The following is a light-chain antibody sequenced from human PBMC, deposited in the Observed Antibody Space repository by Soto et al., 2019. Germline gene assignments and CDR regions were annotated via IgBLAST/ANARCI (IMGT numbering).Light chain of an antibody. V-gene: IGLV2-8*01. J-gene: IGLJ2*01. CDR1: SSDVGGYNY. CDR3: CSYAGRNNLV. Sequence: QSVLTQPPSASGSPGQSVTISCTGTSSDVGGYNYVSWYQQHPGKAPKVMIYAVSKRPSGVPDRFSGSKSGNTASLTVSGLQAEDEADYYCCSYAGRNNLVFGGGTKLTVL. CDR2: AVS.